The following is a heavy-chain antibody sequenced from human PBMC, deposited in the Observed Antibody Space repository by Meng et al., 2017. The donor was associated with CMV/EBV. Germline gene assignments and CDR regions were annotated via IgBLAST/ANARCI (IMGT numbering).Heavy chain of an antibody. CDR1: GGTFSSYA. V-gene: IGHV1-69*05. CDR3: AKHAGSYYSYYYYYGMDV. J-gene: IGHJ6*02. D-gene: IGHD1-26*01. Sequence: SVKVSCKASGGTFSSYAISWVRQAPGQGLEWMGGIIPIFGTANYAQKFQGRVTITTDESTSTAYMELSSLRSEDTAVYYCAKHAGSYYSYYYYYGMDVWGQGTTVTVSS. CDR2: IIPIFGTA.